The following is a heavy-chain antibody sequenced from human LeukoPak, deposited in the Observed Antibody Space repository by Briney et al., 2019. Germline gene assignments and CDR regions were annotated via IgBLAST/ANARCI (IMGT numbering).Heavy chain of an antibody. V-gene: IGHV3-64*01. CDR3: ARGEPDCAGDCPYWYLDL. CDR2: ISGNGGRT. J-gene: IGHJ2*01. Sequence: GGSLRPSCAASGFTFSTSAMHWVRQAPGKGLEYVSAISGNGGRTYYANSVKGRFIISRDNSKNTVFLQMGSLRTEDMAVYYCARGEPDCAGDCPYWYLDLWGRGRLVTASS. CDR1: GFTFSTSA. D-gene: IGHD2-21*02.